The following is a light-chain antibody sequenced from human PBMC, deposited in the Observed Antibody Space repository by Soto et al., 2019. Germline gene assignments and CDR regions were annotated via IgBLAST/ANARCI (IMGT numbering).Light chain of an antibody. Sequence: IVMTQSPATLSVSPGERATLSCRASQSVSSNLAWYQQKPGQAPRLLIYGASSRPTGVSDRFSGSGSGTDFTLTISRLEPEDFAVYHCQRYNNWPLTFGGGTKVDIK. CDR3: QRYNNWPLT. V-gene: IGKV3D-15*01. CDR1: QSVSSN. CDR2: GAS. J-gene: IGKJ4*01.